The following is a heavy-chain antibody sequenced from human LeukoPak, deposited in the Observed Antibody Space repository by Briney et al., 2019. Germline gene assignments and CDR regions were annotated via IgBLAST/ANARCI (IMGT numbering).Heavy chain of an antibody. CDR1: GFTFSSYS. Sequence: PGGSLRLSCAASGFTFSSYSMNWVRQAPGKGLEWVSSISSSSSYIYYADSVEGRFTISRDNAKNSLYLQMDSLRAEDTAVYYCARVTVAAAGNYSPPDYWGQGTLVTVSS. CDR3: ARVTVAAAGNYSPPDY. D-gene: IGHD6-13*01. CDR2: ISSSSSYI. V-gene: IGHV3-21*01. J-gene: IGHJ4*02.